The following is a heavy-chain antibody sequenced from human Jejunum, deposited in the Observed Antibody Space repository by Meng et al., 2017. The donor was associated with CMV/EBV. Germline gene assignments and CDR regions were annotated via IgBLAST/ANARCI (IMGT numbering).Heavy chain of an antibody. Sequence: CGWIRDAPGKGQEWVGILYCDGSTYSNPSPGGLVALSTDTSRDPLFLMVTSVTAANTAVYYCARGVHGVYCPGTTCYRFDDWGQGTEVTVSS. CDR2: LYCDGST. CDR3: ARGVHGVYCPGTTCYRFDD. J-gene: IGHJ4*02. D-gene: IGHD1-14*01. V-gene: IGHV4-39*07.